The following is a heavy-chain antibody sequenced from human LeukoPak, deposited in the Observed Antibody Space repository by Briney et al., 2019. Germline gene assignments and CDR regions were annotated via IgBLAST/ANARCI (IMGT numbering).Heavy chain of an antibody. CDR1: GGSISSSYY. CDR3: AAESDTAWFTGGDFDY. V-gene: IGHV4-39*07. CDR2: VYYSGGT. D-gene: IGHD2-8*02. Sequence: SETLSLTCTVSGGSISSSYYWGWIRQPPGKGLEWIGSVYYSGGTYYNPSLKSRVTISVDTSKNQFSLKLRSVTAADTAVYYCAAESDTAWFTGGDFDYWGQGTLVTVSS. J-gene: IGHJ4*02.